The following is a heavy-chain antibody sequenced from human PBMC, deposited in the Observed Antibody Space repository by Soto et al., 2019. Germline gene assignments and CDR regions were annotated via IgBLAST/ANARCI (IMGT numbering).Heavy chain of an antibody. CDR2: IYDTGSV. V-gene: IGHV4-4*07. CDR1: GGSIRDYY. CDR3: ARVQRYSGSFRWFDP. Sequence: PSETLSLTCTVSGGSIRDYYWSWIRQPAGKGLEWIGRIYDTGSVNYNPSLKSRVTISVDIPQNQLSLILSPVTAADTAVYYCARVQRYSGSFRWFDPWGQGTLVTVPS. D-gene: IGHD5-12*01. J-gene: IGHJ5*02.